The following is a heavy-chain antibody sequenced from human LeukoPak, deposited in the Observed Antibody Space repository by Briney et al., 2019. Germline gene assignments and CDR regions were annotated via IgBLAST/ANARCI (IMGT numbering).Heavy chain of an antibody. D-gene: IGHD4-11*01. CDR1: GFTFHDYA. J-gene: IGHJ4*02. CDR2: ISGHGDST. V-gene: IGHV3-43*02. CDR3: AKDGYGNYDY. Sequence: HPGGSLRLSCAASGFTFHDYAMHWVRQVPGKGLEWVSRISGHGDSTYYADSVKGRFTISRDNSKDSLYLQMNSLKTEDTAFYYCAKDGYGNYDYWGQGTLVTVSS.